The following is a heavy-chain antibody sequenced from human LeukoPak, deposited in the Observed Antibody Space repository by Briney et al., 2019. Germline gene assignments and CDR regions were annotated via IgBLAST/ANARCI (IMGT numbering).Heavy chain of an antibody. V-gene: IGHV1-8*01. D-gene: IGHD3-22*01. CDR2: MNPKSGNT. CDR3: ARVGYYYDSSGP. CDR1: GYTFTSYD. J-gene: IGHJ5*02. Sequence: GASVKVSCKASGYTFTSYDINWVREATGQGLEWMGWMNPKSGNTGYARKFQGRVTMTRNTSISTAYMELSSLRSEDTAVYYCARVGYYYDSSGPWGQGTLVTVSS.